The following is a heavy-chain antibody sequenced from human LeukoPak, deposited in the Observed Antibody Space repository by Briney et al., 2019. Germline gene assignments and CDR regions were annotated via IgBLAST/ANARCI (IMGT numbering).Heavy chain of an antibody. V-gene: IGHV3-43*01. CDR3: AKAEQQLSYTYDAFDI. CDR2: IIWDGSST. Sequence: GGSLRLSCAASGFTFDDYTMHWVRQTPGKGWDGVSLIIWDGSSTFYADSVKGRFTISRDNSKNSLFLQMNTLRTEDTALYYCAKAEQQLSYTYDAFDIWGQGTMVTVSS. J-gene: IGHJ3*02. CDR1: GFTFDDYT. D-gene: IGHD6-13*01.